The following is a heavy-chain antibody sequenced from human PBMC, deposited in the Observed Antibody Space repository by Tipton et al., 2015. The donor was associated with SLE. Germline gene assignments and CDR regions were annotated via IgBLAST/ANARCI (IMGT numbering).Heavy chain of an antibody. J-gene: IGHJ4*02. Sequence: TLSLTCTVSGGSVGRRPYYWGWIRQPPGKGLEWIGNIYYSGSTYYNPSLKSRLSISVDTSMNQVSLRLGYVTAADTAVYYCARGVEYQDSWGQGALVTVSS. CDR3: ARGVEYQDS. CDR1: GGSVGRRPYY. D-gene: IGHD2/OR15-2a*01. CDR2: IYYSGST. V-gene: IGHV4-39*07.